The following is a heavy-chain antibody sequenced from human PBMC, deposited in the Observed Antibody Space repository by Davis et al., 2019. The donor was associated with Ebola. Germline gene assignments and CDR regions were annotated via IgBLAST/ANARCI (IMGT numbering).Heavy chain of an antibody. CDR1: GVSISSDNL. V-gene: IGHV4/OR15-8*01. CDR2: IFLSGTT. CDR3: ARDREGSWFFDL. Sequence: PSETLSLTCVVSGVSISSDNLWSWVRPPPGRGPEWIGEIFLSGTTNYNPSLKSRVTIIVDKSKNQLSLKLTSVTAADTAVYYCARDREGSWFFDLWGRGTLVTVSS. D-gene: IGHD1-26*01. J-gene: IGHJ2*01.